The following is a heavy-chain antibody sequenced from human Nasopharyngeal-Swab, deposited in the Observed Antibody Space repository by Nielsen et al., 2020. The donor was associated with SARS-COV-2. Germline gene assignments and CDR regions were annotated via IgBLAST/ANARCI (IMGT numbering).Heavy chain of an antibody. V-gene: IGHV5-51*01. J-gene: IGHJ5*02. CDR2: VYPGNSEV. Sequence: GGSLRLSCMASGYSFVHHWIGWVRQKPGKGLEWMGMVYPGNSEVAYSPSFQGQITISADKSINTAYLQWRSLRASDSAMYFCARRAARDGYNYEVDPWGQGTLVTVSS. CDR3: ARRAARDGYNYEVDP. D-gene: IGHD5-24*01. CDR1: GYSFVHHW.